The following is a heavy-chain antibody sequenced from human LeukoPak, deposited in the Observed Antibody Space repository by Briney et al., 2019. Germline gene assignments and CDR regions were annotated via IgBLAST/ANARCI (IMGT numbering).Heavy chain of an antibody. J-gene: IGHJ4*02. V-gene: IGHV1-2*02. Sequence: ASVKVSCKASGYTFTGYYMHWVRQAPGQGLEWMGWINPNSGGTNYAQKFQGRVTMTRDTSISTAYMELSRLRSDDTAVYYCATFTIFGVVTFDYWGQGTLVTVSS. D-gene: IGHD3-3*01. CDR3: ATFTIFGVVTFDY. CDR1: GYTFTGYY. CDR2: INPNSGGT.